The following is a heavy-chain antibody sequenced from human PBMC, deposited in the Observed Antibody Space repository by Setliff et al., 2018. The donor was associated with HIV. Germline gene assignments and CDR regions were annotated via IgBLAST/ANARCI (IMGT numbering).Heavy chain of an antibody. CDR1: GFMFSNYA. J-gene: IGHJ4*02. CDR3: AKELAASGLGYFDS. Sequence: GGSLRLSCAASGFMFSNYAMSWVRQAPGEGLEWVSAILSTGERTFYADSVKGRFTISRDNSKNTVYLQMNSLRAEDTAEYYCAKELAASGLGYFDSWGRGILVTVSS. D-gene: IGHD3-22*01. V-gene: IGHV3-23*01. CDR2: ILSTGERT.